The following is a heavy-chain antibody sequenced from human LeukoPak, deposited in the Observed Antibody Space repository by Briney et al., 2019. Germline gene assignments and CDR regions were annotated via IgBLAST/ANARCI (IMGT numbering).Heavy chain of an antibody. Sequence: PGRSLRLSCAASGFTFSSYAMHWVRQAPGKGLEWVAVISYDGSNKYYADSVKGRFTISRDNSKNTLYLQMNSLRAEDTAVYYCARDTQDIVVVPAVPYYFDYWGQGTLVTVSS. CDR3: ARDTQDIVVVPAVPYYFDY. D-gene: IGHD2-2*01. J-gene: IGHJ4*02. CDR2: ISYDGSNK. V-gene: IGHV3-30-3*01. CDR1: GFTFSSYA.